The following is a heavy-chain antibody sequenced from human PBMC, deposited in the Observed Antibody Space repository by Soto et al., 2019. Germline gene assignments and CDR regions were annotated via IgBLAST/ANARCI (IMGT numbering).Heavy chain of an antibody. Sequence: GESLKISCKGSGYSFTSYWISWVRQMPGKGLEWMGRIDPSDSYTNYSPSFQGHVTISADKSISTAYLQWSSLKASDTAMYYCARRITMIVAQGAFDIWGQGTMGTVS. CDR3: ARRITMIVAQGAFDI. CDR2: IDPSDSYT. CDR1: GYSFTSYW. J-gene: IGHJ3*02. V-gene: IGHV5-10-1*01. D-gene: IGHD3-22*01.